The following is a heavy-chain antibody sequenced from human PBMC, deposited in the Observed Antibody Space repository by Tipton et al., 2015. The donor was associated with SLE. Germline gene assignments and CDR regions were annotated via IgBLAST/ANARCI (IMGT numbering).Heavy chain of an antibody. CDR2: IYYSGST. Sequence: TLSLTCNVSGGSISSYYWSWIRQPPGRGLEWIGYIYYSGSTNYNPSLKSRVTISVDTSKNQFSLKLSSVTAADTAVYYCARAEGSWDAFDIWGQGTMVTVSS. V-gene: IGHV4-59*01. J-gene: IGHJ3*02. CDR1: GGSISSYY. CDR3: ARAEGSWDAFDI. D-gene: IGHD2-15*01.